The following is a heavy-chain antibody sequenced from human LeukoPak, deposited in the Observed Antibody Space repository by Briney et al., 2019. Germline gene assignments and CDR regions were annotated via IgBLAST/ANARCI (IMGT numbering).Heavy chain of an antibody. CDR1: GDSLFTSSVA. D-gene: IGHD2-2*01. V-gene: IGHV6-1*01. J-gene: IGHJ4*02. CDR3: ARGKYTSFDN. Sequence: SQTLSLTCAISGDSLFTSSVAWNWIRQSPSRGLEWLGRTYYRSMWSSDYAISVKSRLSISTDTSKNHFSLQLNSVTPEDTAVYYCARGKYTSFDNWGQGTLVTVSS. CDR2: TYYRSMWSS.